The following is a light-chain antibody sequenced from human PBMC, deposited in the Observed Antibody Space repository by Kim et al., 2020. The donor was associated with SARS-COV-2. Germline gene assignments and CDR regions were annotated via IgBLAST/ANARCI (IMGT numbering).Light chain of an antibody. CDR1: KVGDKY. J-gene: IGLJ2*01. V-gene: IGLV3-1*01. CDR2: QDT. Sequence: PGQTASITCSGDKVGDKYVFWYQQKPGQSPVLVIYQDTKRPSGIPERFSASNSGNTATLTISGTQATDEADYYCQAWDSGTAVVFGGGTQLTVL. CDR3: QAWDSGTAVV.